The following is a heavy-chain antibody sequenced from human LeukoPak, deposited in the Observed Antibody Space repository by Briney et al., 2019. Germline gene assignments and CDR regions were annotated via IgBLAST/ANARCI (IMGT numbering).Heavy chain of an antibody. CDR3: ANLGTAFYFDY. Sequence: GGSLRLSCAASGFTSSSYGMHWVRQAPGKGLEWVAVISYDGSNKYYADSVKGRFTISRDNSKNTLYLQMNSLRAEDTAVYYCANLGTAFYFDYWGQGTLVTVSS. D-gene: IGHD5-18*01. CDR2: ISYDGSNK. J-gene: IGHJ4*02. CDR1: GFTSSSYG. V-gene: IGHV3-30*18.